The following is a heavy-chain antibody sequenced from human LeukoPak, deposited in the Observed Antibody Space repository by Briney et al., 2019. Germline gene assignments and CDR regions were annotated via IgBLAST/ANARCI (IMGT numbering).Heavy chain of an antibody. CDR2: INHSGST. CDR3: ARLRGATVAHNWFDP. V-gene: IGHV4-34*01. Sequence: SETLSLTCAVYGGSFSGYYWSWIRQPPGKGLEWIGEINHSGSTNYNPSPKSRVTISVDTSKNQFSLKLGSVTAADTAVYYCARLRGATVAHNWFDPWGQGTLVTVSS. CDR1: GGSFSGYY. D-gene: IGHD6-19*01. J-gene: IGHJ5*02.